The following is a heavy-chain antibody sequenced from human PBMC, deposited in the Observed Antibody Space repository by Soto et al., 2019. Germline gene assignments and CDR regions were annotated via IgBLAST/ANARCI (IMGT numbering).Heavy chain of an antibody. J-gene: IGHJ4*02. Sequence: ASVKVSCKASGYTFSPYILYWMRQAPGQRLEWMGWINVGNGNTKYSQKFQDRVTITRDTSASIAYMELSSLRSEDTAVYYCASANCDDICYHDYWGRGTLVTVSS. CDR1: GYTFSPYI. CDR3: ASANCDDICYHDY. V-gene: IGHV1-3*01. CDR2: INVGNGNT. D-gene: IGHD2-21*01.